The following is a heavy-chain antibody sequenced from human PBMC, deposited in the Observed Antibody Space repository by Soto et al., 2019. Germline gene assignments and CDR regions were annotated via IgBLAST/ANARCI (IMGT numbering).Heavy chain of an antibody. CDR2: IDPSDSYT. CDR1: GYSFTSYW. Sequence: GESLKISCKGSGYSFTSYWISWVRQMPGKGLEWMGRIDPSDSYTNYSPSFQGHVTISADKSISTAYLQWSSLKASDTAMYYCASPMVRGVSYYYYGMDVWGQGTTVTVSS. CDR3: ASPMVRGVSYYYYGMDV. V-gene: IGHV5-10-1*01. J-gene: IGHJ6*02. D-gene: IGHD3-10*01.